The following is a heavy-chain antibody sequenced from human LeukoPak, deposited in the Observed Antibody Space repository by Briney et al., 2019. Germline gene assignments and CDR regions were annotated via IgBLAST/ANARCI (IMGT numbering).Heavy chain of an antibody. J-gene: IGHJ4*02. CDR2: INPNFGTA. D-gene: IGHD5-18*01. CDR1: GGTFSSYA. CDR3: AVTKSGYSYGSPSYYFDY. V-gene: IGHV1-69*05. Sequence: SSVKVSCKASGGTFSSYAISWVRQAPGQGPEWMGGINPNFGTANYTQKLQGRVTITRDKSTSTAYMELSRLRSDDTAVYYCAVTKSGYSYGSPSYYFDYWGQGTLVTVSS.